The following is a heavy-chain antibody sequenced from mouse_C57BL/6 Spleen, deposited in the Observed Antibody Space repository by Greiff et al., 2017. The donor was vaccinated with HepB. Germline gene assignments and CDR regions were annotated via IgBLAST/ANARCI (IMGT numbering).Heavy chain of an antibody. CDR2: ISYSGST. CDR3: ARYSNYGLFDY. CDR1: GYSITSGYD. V-gene: IGHV3-1*01. J-gene: IGHJ2*01. Sequence: EVQGVESGPGMVKPSQSLSLTCTVTGYSITSGYDWHWIRHFPGNKLEWMGYISYSGSTNYNPSLKSRISITHDTSKNHFFLKLNSVTTEDTATYYCARYSNYGLFDYWGQGTTLTVSS. D-gene: IGHD2-5*01.